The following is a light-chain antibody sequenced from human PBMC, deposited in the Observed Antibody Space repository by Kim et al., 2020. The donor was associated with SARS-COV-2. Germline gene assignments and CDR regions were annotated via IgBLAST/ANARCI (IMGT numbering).Light chain of an antibody. CDR2: SNS. J-gene: IGLJ1*01. Sequence: GQRVTISCSGRSSNIGRNTVNWYQQLPGTAPKLLTYSNSQRPSGVPDRFSGSRSGTSASLAISRLQSEDEGDYYCAAWDDSLNVYVFGTGTKVTVL. CDR1: SSNIGRNT. CDR3: AAWDDSLNVYV. V-gene: IGLV1-44*01.